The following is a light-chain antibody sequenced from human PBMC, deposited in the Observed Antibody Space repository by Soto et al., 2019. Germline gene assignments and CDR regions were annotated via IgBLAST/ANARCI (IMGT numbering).Light chain of an antibody. CDR2: DAS. Sequence: EIVLTQSPATLSLSPGVSATLSCRASQSVSSYLAWYQQKPGQAPRLLIYDASNRATGIPARFSGSGSGTDFTLTISSLEPEDFAVYYCQQHSNWPRVTFGVGTKVEIK. V-gene: IGKV3-11*01. J-gene: IGKJ4*02. CDR1: QSVSSY. CDR3: QQHSNWPRVT.